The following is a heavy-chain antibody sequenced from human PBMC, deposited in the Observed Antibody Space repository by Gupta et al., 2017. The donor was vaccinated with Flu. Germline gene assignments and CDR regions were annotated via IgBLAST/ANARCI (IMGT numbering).Heavy chain of an antibody. Sequence: EVQLVESGGGLVKPGGSLRLSCAASGFTFSNYIMNWVRQTPGKGLEWVSSIGSTGYYIYYAESVKGRFTISRDNAKNTLYLQMNSLRPEDTAVYYCARNRDGDYLELNLFDPWGQGSLVTVSS. CDR3: ARNRDGDYLELNLFDP. CDR2: IGSTGYYI. V-gene: IGHV3-21*01. CDR1: GFTFSNYI. J-gene: IGHJ5*02. D-gene: IGHD4-17*01.